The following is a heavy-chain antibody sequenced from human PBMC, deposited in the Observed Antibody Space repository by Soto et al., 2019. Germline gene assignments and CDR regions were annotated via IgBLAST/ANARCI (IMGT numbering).Heavy chain of an antibody. Sequence: GASVKVSCKASGYTFTSYDINWVRQATGQGLEWMGWMNPNSGNTGYAQKFQGRVTMTRNTSMSTAYMELSSLRSEDTAVYYCARVREYYYYYGMDVWGQGTTVTVSS. CDR3: ARVREYYYYYGMDV. V-gene: IGHV1-8*01. CDR1: GYTFTSYD. J-gene: IGHJ6*02. CDR2: MNPNSGNT.